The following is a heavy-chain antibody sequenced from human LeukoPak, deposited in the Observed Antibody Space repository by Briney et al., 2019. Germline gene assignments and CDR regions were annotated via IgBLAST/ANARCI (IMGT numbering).Heavy chain of an antibody. CDR1: GFTFSSYA. CDR2: IKTKSDGETT. V-gene: IGHV3-15*01. J-gene: IGHJ4*02. Sequence: GGSLRLSCAASGFTFSSYAMSWVRQAPGKGLEWVGRIKTKSDGETTDYAAPVKGRFTISRDDSKNTVYLQMKSLKTEDTAVYYCTTDWSCWGQGTLVTVSS. D-gene: IGHD2-8*02. CDR3: TTDWSC.